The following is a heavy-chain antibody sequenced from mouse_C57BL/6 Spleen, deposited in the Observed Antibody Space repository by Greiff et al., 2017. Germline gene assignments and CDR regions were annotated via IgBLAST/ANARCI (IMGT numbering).Heavy chain of an antibody. CDR1: GYTFTSYG. D-gene: IGHD4-1*01. Sequence: QVQLQQSGAELARPGASVKLSCKASGYTFTSYGISWVKQRTGQGLEWIGEIYPRSGNTYYNEKFKGKATLTADKSSSTAYMELRSLTSEDSAVYFCARMLGRSLYFDYWGQGTTLTVSS. V-gene: IGHV1-81*01. J-gene: IGHJ2*01. CDR3: ARMLGRSLYFDY. CDR2: IYPRSGNT.